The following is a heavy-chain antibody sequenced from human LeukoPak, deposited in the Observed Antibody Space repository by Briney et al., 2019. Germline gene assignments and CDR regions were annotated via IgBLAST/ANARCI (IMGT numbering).Heavy chain of an antibody. CDR1: GDFMNGYY. CDR3: ARGSGDYGDYGYFDY. D-gene: IGHD4-17*01. Sequence: SETLSLTCSVPGDFMNGYYWSWIRQPPGKGLEWIGCIYYSGSTNYNPSLKSRVAISVDTSKNQFSLKLSSVTAADTAVYYCARGSGDYGDYGYFDYWGQGTLVTVSS. CDR2: IYYSGST. J-gene: IGHJ4*02. V-gene: IGHV4-59*01.